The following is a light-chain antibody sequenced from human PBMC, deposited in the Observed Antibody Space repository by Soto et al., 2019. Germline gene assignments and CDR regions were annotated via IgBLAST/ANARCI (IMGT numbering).Light chain of an antibody. Sequence: DIVMTQSPDSLAVSLGERATINCRSSQTILYSSNNKNYLAWYQQKPGQPPELLISWASTRDSGGHDRFSGSGSGTDFTLTISSLKAEDVAVYYCQQYYGTPYTFGQGTRLEIK. CDR3: QQYYGTPYT. CDR1: QTILYSSNNKNY. J-gene: IGKJ2*01. CDR2: WAS. V-gene: IGKV4-1*01.